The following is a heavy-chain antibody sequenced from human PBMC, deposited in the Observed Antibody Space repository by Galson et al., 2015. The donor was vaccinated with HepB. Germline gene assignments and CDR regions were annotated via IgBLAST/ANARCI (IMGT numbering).Heavy chain of an antibody. CDR3: ARSEVTTVVTDFDS. V-gene: IGHV3-72*01. J-gene: IGHJ4*02. CDR2: SRNKPKGYST. Sequence: SLRLSCAVSGFSFSDHYIDWVRQPPGKGLEWVGRSRNKPKGYSTAYAASVKGRFTVSRDDSKNSVFLQMNSLRSEDTAVYYCARSEVTTVVTDFDSWGQGTLVTVSS. CDR1: GFSFSDHY. D-gene: IGHD4-23*01.